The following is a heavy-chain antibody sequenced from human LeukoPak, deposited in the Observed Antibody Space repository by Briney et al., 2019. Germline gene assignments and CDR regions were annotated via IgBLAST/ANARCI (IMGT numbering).Heavy chain of an antibody. CDR3: ATTPGAAAGWFDP. J-gene: IGHJ5*02. V-gene: IGHV1-24*01. D-gene: IGHD6-13*01. Sequence: GASVKVSCKVSGYTLTELSMHWVRQAPGKGLEWMGGFDPEDGETIYAQKFQGRVTMTEDTSTDTAYMELSSLRPEDTAVYYCATTPGAAAGWFDPWGQGTLVTVSS. CDR1: GYTLTELS. CDR2: FDPEDGET.